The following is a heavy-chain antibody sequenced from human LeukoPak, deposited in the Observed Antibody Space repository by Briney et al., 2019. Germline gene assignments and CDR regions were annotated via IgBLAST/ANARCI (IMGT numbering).Heavy chain of an antibody. V-gene: IGHV3-23*01. CDR3: ARQMDYSSSWYCDY. CDR1: GFTFSSYG. CDR2: ISGSGGST. J-gene: IGHJ4*02. Sequence: GGSLRLSCAASGFTFSSYGMSWVRQAPGKGLEWVSAISGSGGSTYYADSVKGRFTISRDNSKNTLYLQMNSLRPEDTAVYYCARQMDYSSSWYCDYWGQGTLVIVSS. D-gene: IGHD6-13*01.